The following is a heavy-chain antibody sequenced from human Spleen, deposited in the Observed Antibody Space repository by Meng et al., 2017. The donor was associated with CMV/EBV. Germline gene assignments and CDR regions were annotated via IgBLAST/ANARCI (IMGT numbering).Heavy chain of an antibody. D-gene: IGHD3-16*02. V-gene: IGHV3-53*01. CDR3: ARYRLSGAFDT. J-gene: IGHJ3*02. CDR2: VYSGETT. CDR1: GFAVSSNY. Sequence: GGSLRLSCAASGFAVSSNYMSWVRQAPGEGLEWVAIVYSGETTYYGDSVRGRFTISRDTSKNMVYLQMNSLRAEDTAVYYCARYRLSGAFDTWGQGAMVTVSS.